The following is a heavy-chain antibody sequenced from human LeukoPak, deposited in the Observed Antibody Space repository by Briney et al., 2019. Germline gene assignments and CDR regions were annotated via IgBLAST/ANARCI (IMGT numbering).Heavy chain of an antibody. D-gene: IGHD3-10*01. J-gene: IGHJ4*02. V-gene: IGHV3-21*06. CDR3: ARERSMVRAIDY. CDR2: ISSSSSYI. CDR1: AFTFSSYS. Sequence: AGSLRLSCAASAFTFSSYSMNWVRQAPGKGLEWVSSISSSSSYIYYADSGKGRFTISRDNAKNSLYLQMNSLRAEDTAVYYCARERSMVRAIDYWGQGTLVTVSS.